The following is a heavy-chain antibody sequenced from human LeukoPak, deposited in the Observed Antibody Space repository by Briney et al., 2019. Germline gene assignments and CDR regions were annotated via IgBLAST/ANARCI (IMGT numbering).Heavy chain of an antibody. CDR2: ISSSGSTI. D-gene: IGHD1-26*01. J-gene: IGHJ4*02. CDR1: GFTFSSYE. V-gene: IGHV3-48*03. CDR3: ARDDLWELPFDY. Sequence: PGGSLRLSCAASGFTFSSYEMTWVRQAPGKGLEWVSYISSSGSTIYYADSVKGRSTISRDNAKNSLYLQMNSLRAEDTAVYYCARDDLWELPFDYWGQRTLVTVSS.